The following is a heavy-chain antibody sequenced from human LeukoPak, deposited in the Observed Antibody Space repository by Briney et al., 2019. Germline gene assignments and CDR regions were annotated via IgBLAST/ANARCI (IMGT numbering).Heavy chain of an antibody. CDR2: IIPIFGTA. CDR3: ASRVDTAIIYYYYGMDV. J-gene: IGHJ6*02. D-gene: IGHD5-18*01. CDR1: GGTFSSYA. V-gene: IGHV1-69*01. Sequence: SVKVSCKASGGTFSSYAISWVRQAPGQGLEWMGGIIPIFGTANYAQKFQGRVTITADESTSTAYMELSSLRSEDTAVYYCASRVDTAIIYYYYGMDVWGQGTLVTVPS.